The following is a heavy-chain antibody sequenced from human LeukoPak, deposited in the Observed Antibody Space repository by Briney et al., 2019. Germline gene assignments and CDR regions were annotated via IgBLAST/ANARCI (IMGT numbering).Heavy chain of an antibody. CDR2: IYYSGST. J-gene: IGHJ3*02. CDR1: GGSISSYY. D-gene: IGHD5-24*01. Sequence: NTSETLSLTCTVSGGSISSYYWSWIRQPPGKGLEWIGYIYYSGSTNYNPSLKSRVTISVDTSKNQFSLKLSSVTAADTAVYYCARDSRDGYNYDAFDIWGQGTMVTVSS. V-gene: IGHV4-59*01. CDR3: ARDSRDGYNYDAFDI.